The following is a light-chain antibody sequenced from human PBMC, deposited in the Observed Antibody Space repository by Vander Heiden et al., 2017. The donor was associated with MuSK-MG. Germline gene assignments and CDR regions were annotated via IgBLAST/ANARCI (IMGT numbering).Light chain of an antibody. CDR3: QQYGNSPLT. V-gene: IGKV3-20*01. J-gene: IGKJ4*01. CDR1: QSGSSNY. CDR2: DAS. Sequence: VLTQSHGPLSLSPGERATLSCRPSQSGSSNYLAWYQQKPGQAPRLLIYDASSRATGIPDRFSGSGSGTDFTLTISRLEPEDFAVYFCQQYGNSPLTFGGGTKVEIK.